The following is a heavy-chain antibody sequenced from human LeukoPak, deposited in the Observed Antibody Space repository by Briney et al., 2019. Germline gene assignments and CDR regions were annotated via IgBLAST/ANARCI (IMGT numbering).Heavy chain of an antibody. V-gene: IGHV4-31*11. CDR1: GGSISSGGYS. D-gene: IGHD4-11*01. CDR3: ASLTTHGGY. CDR2: IYYSGST. Sequence: SETLSLTCAVSGGSISSGGYSWSWIRQHPGKGLEWIGYIYYSGSTYYNPSLKSRVTISVDTSKNQFSLKLSSVTAADTAVYYCASLTTHGGYWGQGTLVTVSS. J-gene: IGHJ4*02.